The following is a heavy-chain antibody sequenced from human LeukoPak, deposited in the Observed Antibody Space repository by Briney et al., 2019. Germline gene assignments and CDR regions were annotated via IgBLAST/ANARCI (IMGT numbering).Heavy chain of an antibody. J-gene: IGHJ5*02. CDR1: GFTFSTYW. CDR2: IKPDGSDK. D-gene: IGHD6-6*01. V-gene: IGHV3-7*03. Sequence: GGSLRLSCAGSGFTFSTYWMTWVRQAPGKGLEWVSNIKPDGSDKYYVDSVKGRFTISRDNSKNTLYLQMNSLRAEDTAVYYCAKSGSGAARLSNWFDPSGQGTLVTVSS. CDR3: AKSGSGAARLSNWFDP.